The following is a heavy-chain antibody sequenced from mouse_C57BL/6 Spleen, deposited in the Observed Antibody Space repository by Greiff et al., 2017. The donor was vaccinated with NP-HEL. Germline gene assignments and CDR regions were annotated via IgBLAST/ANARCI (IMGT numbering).Heavy chain of an antibody. Sequence: VQLVESGPGLVAPSQSLSITCTVSGFSLTSYGVHWVRQPPGKGLEWLVVIWSDGSTTYNSALKSRLSISKDNSKSQVFLKMNSLQTDDTAMYYCARPAGSSYGYAMDYWGQGTSVTVSS. D-gene: IGHD1-1*01. CDR1: GFSLTSYG. J-gene: IGHJ4*01. CDR3: ARPAGSSYGYAMDY. V-gene: IGHV2-6*03. CDR2: IWSDGST.